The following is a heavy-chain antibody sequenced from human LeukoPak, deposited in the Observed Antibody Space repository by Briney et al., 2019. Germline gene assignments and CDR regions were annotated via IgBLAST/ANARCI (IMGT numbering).Heavy chain of an antibody. CDR1: GFTFSSYE. Sequence: WGSLRLSCAASGFTFSSYEMNWVRQAPGKGLEWVSYISSSGSSIYYADSVKGRFTISRDNAKNTMYLQMNSLRVEDTAVYYCAADGEYAFQVWGQGTMVTVPS. V-gene: IGHV3-48*03. CDR3: AADGEYAFQV. D-gene: IGHD5-24*01. J-gene: IGHJ3*01. CDR2: ISSSGSSI.